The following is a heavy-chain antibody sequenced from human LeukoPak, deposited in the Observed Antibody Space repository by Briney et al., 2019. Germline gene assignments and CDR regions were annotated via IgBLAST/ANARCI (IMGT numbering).Heavy chain of an antibody. CDR3: ARGGGLDV. D-gene: IGHD3-16*01. Sequence: GGSLRLSCAASGFTFSSYWMNWARQAPGKGLEWVACINHNGNVNYYVDSVKGRFTISRDNAKNSLYLQMSNLRAEDTAVYFCARGGGLDVWGQGATVTVSS. J-gene: IGHJ6*02. V-gene: IGHV3-7*03. CDR2: INHNGNVN. CDR1: GFTFSSYW.